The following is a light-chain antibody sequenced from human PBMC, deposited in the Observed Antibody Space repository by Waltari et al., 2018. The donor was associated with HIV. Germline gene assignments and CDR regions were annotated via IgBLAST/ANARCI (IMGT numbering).Light chain of an antibody. V-gene: IGLV1-44*01. CDR3: ATWDDRMNGVV. CDR2: SNN. Sequence: QSVLSQPPSASGTPGQRVTISCSGGSPKIGRNTVTWYQQLPGTAPKLLIYSNNQRPSGVPDRFSGSKSGTSASLDISGLQSEDEADYYCATWDDRMNGVVFGGGTKLTVL. CDR1: SPKIGRNT. J-gene: IGLJ2*01.